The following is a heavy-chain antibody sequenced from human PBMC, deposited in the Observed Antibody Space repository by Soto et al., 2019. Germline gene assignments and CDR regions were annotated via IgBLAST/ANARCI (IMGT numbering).Heavy chain of an antibody. J-gene: IGHJ2*01. Sequence: QVQLVESGGGVVQPGRSLRLSCAASGFTFSSYAMHWVRQAPGKGLEWVAVISYDGSNKYYADSVKGRFTISRDNSKKTLSLQMNSLRAEDTAVYYCARPLWRDDYNWGYFDLWGRGTLVTVSS. CDR1: GFTFSSYA. D-gene: IGHD4-4*01. V-gene: IGHV3-30-3*01. CDR2: ISYDGSNK. CDR3: ARPLWRDDYNWGYFDL.